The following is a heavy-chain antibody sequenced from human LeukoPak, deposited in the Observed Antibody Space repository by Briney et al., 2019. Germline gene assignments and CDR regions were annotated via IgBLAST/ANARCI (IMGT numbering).Heavy chain of an antibody. J-gene: IGHJ4*02. CDR2: IIPILGIA. CDR1: GGTFSSYA. Sequence: SVKVSCKASGGTFSSYAISWVRQAPGQGLEWMGRIIPILGIANYAQKFQGRVTITADKSTSTAYMELSSLRSEDTAVYYCAFGAYDSSGYYGYWGQGTLVTASS. D-gene: IGHD3-22*01. CDR3: AFGAYDSSGYYGY. V-gene: IGHV1-69*04.